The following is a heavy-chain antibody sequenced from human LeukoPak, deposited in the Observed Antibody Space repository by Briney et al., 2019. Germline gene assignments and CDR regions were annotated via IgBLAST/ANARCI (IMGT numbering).Heavy chain of an antibody. V-gene: IGHV3-23*01. CDR2: IRVSDGYT. Sequence: GGSLRLSCAASGFTFDNYAMTWVRQAPGKGLEWVSAIRVSDGYTYYADSVQGRFIISRDKSKNTVSLQMNSLTGDDTAPYYCARVAGSYSIRPFDFWGQGTVVIVSS. CDR1: GFTFDNYA. J-gene: IGHJ4*02. D-gene: IGHD1-26*01. CDR3: ARVAGSYSIRPFDF.